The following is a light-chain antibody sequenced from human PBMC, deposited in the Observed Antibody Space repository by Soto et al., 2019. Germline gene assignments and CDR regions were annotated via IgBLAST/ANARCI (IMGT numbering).Light chain of an antibody. V-gene: IGKV2-28*01. J-gene: IGKJ2*01. CDR1: QSLLHSNGYNY. Sequence: VMTQSPLSLPVTPGEPASISCRSSQSLLHSNGYNYLDWYLQKPGQSPQLLISLGSNRASGVPARFSGSGSATDFTLNIARVEAEDCGVYYCMQALQSPYTFGQGTKLEIK. CDR3: MQALQSPYT. CDR2: LGS.